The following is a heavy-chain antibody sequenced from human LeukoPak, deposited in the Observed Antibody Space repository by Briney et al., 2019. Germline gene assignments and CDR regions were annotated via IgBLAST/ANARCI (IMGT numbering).Heavy chain of an antibody. CDR2: IYYSGST. CDR3: AREGTTYYYDSSGHYYYYYYMDV. D-gene: IGHD3-22*01. Sequence: SETLSLTCTVSGGSISSYYWSWIRQPPGEGLEWIGCIYYSGSTNYNPSLKSRVTISVDTSKNQFSLKLSSVTAADTAVYYCAREGTTYYYDSSGHYYYYYYMDVWGKGTTVTVSS. CDR1: GGSISSYY. J-gene: IGHJ6*03. V-gene: IGHV4-59*01.